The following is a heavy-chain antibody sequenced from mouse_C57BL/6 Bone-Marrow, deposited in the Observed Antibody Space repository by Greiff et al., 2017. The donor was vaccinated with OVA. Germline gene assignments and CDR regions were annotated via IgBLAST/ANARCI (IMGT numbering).Heavy chain of an antibody. CDR2: IYPRSGNT. Sequence: VKLMESGAELARPGASVKLFCKASGYPLTRHGISWVKQRTGQGPEWIGEIYPRSGNTYHNEKFKGKATVTADKSSSTAYMELRSLTSEDSAVYFCARWGTTDWYFDVWGTGTTVTVSS. V-gene: IGHV1-81*01. J-gene: IGHJ1*03. CDR3: ARWGTTDWYFDV. D-gene: IGHD1-1*01. CDR1: GYPLTRHG.